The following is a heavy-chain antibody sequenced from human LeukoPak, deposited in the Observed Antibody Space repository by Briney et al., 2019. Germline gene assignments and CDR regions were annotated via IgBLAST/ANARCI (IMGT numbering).Heavy chain of an antibody. CDR1: SGFA. V-gene: IGHV3-23*01. CDR2: INGRGDDT. J-gene: IGHJ3*02. Sequence: GGSLRLSCAAFSGFAMSWVRQAPGRGLEWVSAINGRGDDTYYPDSVKGRFTTSRDNSNNTLYLQMNSLRAEDTAVYYCARVEIAARGNAFDIWGQGTMVTVPS. D-gene: IGHD6-6*01. CDR3: ARVEIAARGNAFDI.